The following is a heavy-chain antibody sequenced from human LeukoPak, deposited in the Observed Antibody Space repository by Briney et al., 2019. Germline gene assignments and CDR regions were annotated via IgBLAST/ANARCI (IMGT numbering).Heavy chain of an antibody. Sequence: GESLKISCKGSGYSFPTYWIGWVRQMPGKGLEWMGIIYPDDSDTKYSPSFQGQVTISADKSLGTAFLQWSSLKASDTAIYYCATLTRIRGIIAYYFDSWGQGTLVTLSS. D-gene: IGHD3-10*01. CDR2: IYPDDSDT. V-gene: IGHV5-51*01. CDR1: GYSFPTYW. J-gene: IGHJ4*02. CDR3: ATLTRIRGIIAYYFDS.